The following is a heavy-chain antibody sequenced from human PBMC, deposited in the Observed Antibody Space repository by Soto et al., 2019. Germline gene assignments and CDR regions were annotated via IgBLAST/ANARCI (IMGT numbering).Heavy chain of an antibody. V-gene: IGHV4-59*12. CDR2: IYYSGST. Sequence: SETQSVTYTVSDGSISIYYLSWIRQPPVKGLEWIGYIYYSGSTNYNPSLKSRVTISVDTSKNQFSLKLSSVTAADTAVYYCARGLYYYDSSGRDWFDPWGQGTLVTVS. J-gene: IGHJ5*02. CDR3: ARGLYYYDSSGRDWFDP. D-gene: IGHD3-22*01. CDR1: DGSISIYY.